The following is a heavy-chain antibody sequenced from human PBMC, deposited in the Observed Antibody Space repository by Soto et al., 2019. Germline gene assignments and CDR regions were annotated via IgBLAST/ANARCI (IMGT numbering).Heavy chain of an antibody. Sequence: EGQLVESGGGLVQPGGSLRLSCTASGLTFSNYWMHWVRQAPGKGLVWVSGIKGDGSHTFYADSVKGRFTISRDNAKNTLYLQKNSLRAEDTAVYYCAKAKEWELPDEGFDYWGQGTLVTVSS. CDR1: GLTFSNYW. V-gene: IGHV3-74*01. J-gene: IGHJ4*02. CDR2: IKGDGSHT. D-gene: IGHD1-26*01. CDR3: AKAKEWELPDEGFDY.